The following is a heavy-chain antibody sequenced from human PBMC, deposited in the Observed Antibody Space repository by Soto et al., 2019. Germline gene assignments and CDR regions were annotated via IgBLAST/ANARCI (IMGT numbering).Heavy chain of an antibody. CDR3: SVVGYYYGSGSRRANY. Sequence: QVQLVESGGGVVQPGKSLRLSCAVSGFTFSNYGMHWFGQAPGKGLEWRAIISYAGRNKSYADSLKGRFTTSRDNSKNTLYLQMNSLRAEATAVYYCSVVGYYYGSGSRRANYWGQGTLVTVSS. D-gene: IGHD3-10*01. V-gene: IGHV3-30*03. J-gene: IGHJ4*02. CDR2: ISYAGRNK. CDR1: GFTFSNYG.